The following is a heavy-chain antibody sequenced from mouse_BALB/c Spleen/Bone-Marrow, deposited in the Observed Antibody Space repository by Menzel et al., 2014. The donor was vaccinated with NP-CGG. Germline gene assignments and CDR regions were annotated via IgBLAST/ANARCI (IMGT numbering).Heavy chain of an antibody. J-gene: IGHJ3*01. Sequence: VQLKESGGGLVKPGGSLKLSCAASGFTFSDYYMYWVRQTPEKRPEWVATISDAGSYTYYPDSVKGRFTISRDNAKNNLYLQMISLKSEDTAMYYCARDGDYRYAWFAYWGQGTLVTVST. D-gene: IGHD2-14*01. CDR1: GFTFSDYY. CDR2: ISDAGSYT. CDR3: ARDGDYRYAWFAY. V-gene: IGHV5-4*02.